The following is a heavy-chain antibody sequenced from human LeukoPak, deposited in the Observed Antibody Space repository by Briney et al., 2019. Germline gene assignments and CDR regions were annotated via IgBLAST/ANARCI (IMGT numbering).Heavy chain of an antibody. CDR3: ARGVVIAPQTFDY. Sequence: SETLSLTCTVSGESISGFYWTWIRHPPRKGLEWIGYIYYSGSTNYNPSLKSRVTISVDTSKNQFSLKLSSVTAADTAVYYCARGVVIAPQTFDYWGQGTLVTVSS. CDR2: IYYSGST. J-gene: IGHJ4*02. D-gene: IGHD2-21*01. V-gene: IGHV4-59*01. CDR1: GESISGFY.